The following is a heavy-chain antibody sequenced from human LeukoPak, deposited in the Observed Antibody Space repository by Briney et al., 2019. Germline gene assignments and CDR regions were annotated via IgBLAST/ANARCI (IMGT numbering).Heavy chain of an antibody. J-gene: IGHJ5*02. CDR3: AREGYCSSTSCSNWFDP. CDR1: GYTFTGYY. CDR2: INPNSGGT. D-gene: IGHD2-2*01. V-gene: IGHV1-2*02. Sequence: ASVKVSCKASGYTFTGYYMHWVRQAPGQGLEWMGWINPNSGGTNYAQKFQGRVTMTRDTSISTAYMELSRLRSDDTAVYYCAREGYCSSTSCSNWFDPWGQGTLVTASS.